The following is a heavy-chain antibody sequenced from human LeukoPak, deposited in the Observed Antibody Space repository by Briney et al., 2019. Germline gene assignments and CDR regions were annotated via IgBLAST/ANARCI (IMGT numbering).Heavy chain of an antibody. Sequence: SETLSLTCTVSGGSISSGAYYWSWIRQHPGKGLEWIGYIYYSGSTSYNPSLKSRVTISVDTSRNQFSLKLSSVTAADTAVYYCARDTTPHWLYPWGQGTLVTVSS. CDR2: IYYSGST. V-gene: IGHV4-31*03. D-gene: IGHD1-1*01. J-gene: IGHJ5*02. CDR1: GGSISSGAYY. CDR3: ARDTTPHWLYP.